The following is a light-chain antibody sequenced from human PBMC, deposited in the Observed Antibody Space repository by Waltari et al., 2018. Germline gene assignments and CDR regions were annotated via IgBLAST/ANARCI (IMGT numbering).Light chain of an antibody. CDR2: KAS. CDR3: QQYNSYPWT. J-gene: IGKJ1*01. Sequence: DIQMTQSPSTLSASVGDRVTITCRASQRITSWWAWYQQIPGKPPKLLIYKASTLESCVPSRFSGSGSGTEFTLTISSLQPDDFATYYCQQYNSYPWTFGHGTKVELK. CDR1: QRITSW. V-gene: IGKV1-5*03.